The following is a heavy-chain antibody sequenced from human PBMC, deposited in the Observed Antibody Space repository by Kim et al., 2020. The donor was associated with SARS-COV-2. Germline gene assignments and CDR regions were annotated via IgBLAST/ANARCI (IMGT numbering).Heavy chain of an antibody. CDR1: GFTFGDFA. D-gene: IGHD1-26*01. CDR2: ISFNGGSV. J-gene: IGHJ3*02. V-gene: IGHV3-20*04. Sequence: GGSLRLSCVASGFTFGDFAMHWVRQLPGTGLEWVSGISFNGGSVSYGDSVKGRFTISRDNAKNSLFLQVDTLGPADTAVYYCTRGLLRSIIPRDHDAFDIWGRGTSVSVSS. CDR3: TRGLLRSIIPRDHDAFDI.